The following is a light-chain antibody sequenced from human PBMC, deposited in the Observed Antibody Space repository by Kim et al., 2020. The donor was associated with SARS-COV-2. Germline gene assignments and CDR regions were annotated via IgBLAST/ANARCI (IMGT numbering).Light chain of an antibody. CDR2: DVS. V-gene: IGLV2-14*03. Sequence: QSALTQPASVSGSPGQSITISCTGTSSDVGAYKYVSWYQQYPGKAPKLIIYDVSDRPSGVSNRFSGSKSGNTASLTISGLQAEDEADYYCSSYTSSNSLVFGSGTKVTVL. J-gene: IGLJ1*01. CDR1: SSDVGAYKY. CDR3: SSYTSSNSLV.